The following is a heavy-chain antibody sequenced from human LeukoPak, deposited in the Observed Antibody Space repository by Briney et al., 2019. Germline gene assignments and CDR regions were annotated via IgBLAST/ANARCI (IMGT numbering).Heavy chain of an antibody. D-gene: IGHD3-22*01. V-gene: IGHV4-30-4*01. CDR3: ARERYYYDSSGYVDY. Sequence: PSETLSLTCTVFGGSISSGDYYWSWIRQPPGKGLEWIVYIYYSGSTYYNPSLKSRVTISVDTSKNQFSLKLSSVTAADTAVYYCARERYYYDSSGYVDYWGQGTLVTVSS. J-gene: IGHJ4*02. CDR1: GGSISSGDYY. CDR2: IYYSGST.